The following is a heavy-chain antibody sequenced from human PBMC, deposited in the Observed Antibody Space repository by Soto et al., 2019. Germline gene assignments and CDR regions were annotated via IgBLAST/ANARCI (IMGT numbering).Heavy chain of an antibody. CDR1: GGSISSSSYY. CDR2: IYYSGST. J-gene: IGHJ4*02. D-gene: IGHD3-10*02. V-gene: IGHV4-39*01. Sequence: SETLSLTCTVSGGSISSSSYYWGWIRQPPGKGLEWIGSIYYSGSTYYNPSLKSRVTISVDTSKNQFSLKLSSVTAADTAVYYCARQGPRKNIVRGVIDYWGQGTLVTVSS. CDR3: ARQGPRKNIVRGVIDY.